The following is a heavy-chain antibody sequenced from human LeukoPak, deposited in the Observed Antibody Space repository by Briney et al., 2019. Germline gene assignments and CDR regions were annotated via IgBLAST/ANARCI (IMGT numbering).Heavy chain of an antibody. Sequence: GGSLRLSCAASGFTFSSYGMHWVRQAPGKGLEWVAVISYDGSNKYYADSVKGRFTISRDIPKNTLYLQMNSLRAEDTAVYYCAKWSDDYGDFDYWGQGTLVTVSS. CDR2: ISYDGSNK. CDR1: GFTFSSYG. V-gene: IGHV3-30*18. D-gene: IGHD4-17*01. CDR3: AKWSDDYGDFDY. J-gene: IGHJ4*02.